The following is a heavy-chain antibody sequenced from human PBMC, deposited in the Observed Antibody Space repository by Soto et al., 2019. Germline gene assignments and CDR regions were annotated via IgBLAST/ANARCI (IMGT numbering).Heavy chain of an antibody. CDR1: GGSISSYY. J-gene: IGHJ6*03. D-gene: IGHD3-10*01. Sequence: PSETLSLTCTVSGGSISSYYWSWIRQPPGKGLEWIGYIYYSGSTNYNPSLKGRVTISVDTSKNQFSLKLSSVTAADTAVYYCAREITMVRGALASYYMDVWGKGTTVTVSS. CDR2: IYYSGST. V-gene: IGHV4-59*01. CDR3: AREITMVRGALASYYMDV.